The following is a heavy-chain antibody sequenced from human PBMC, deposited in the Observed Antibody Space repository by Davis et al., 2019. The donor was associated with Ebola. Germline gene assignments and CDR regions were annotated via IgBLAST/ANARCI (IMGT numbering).Heavy chain of an antibody. J-gene: IGHJ6*02. Sequence: SETLSLTCTVSGGSISSGGYYWSWIRQHPGKGLEWIGYIYYSGSTYYNPSLKSRVTISLDTSKNQFSLNLSSVTAADSAVYYCPMRRKGSGTPYGLDVWGQGTTVIVSS. V-gene: IGHV4-31*03. CDR3: PMRRKGSGTPYGLDV. CDR1: GGSISSGGYY. CDR2: IYYSGST. D-gene: IGHD3-10*01.